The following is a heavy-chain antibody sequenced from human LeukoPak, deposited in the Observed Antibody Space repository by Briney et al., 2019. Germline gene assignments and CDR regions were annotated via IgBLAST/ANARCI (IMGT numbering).Heavy chain of an antibody. CDR3: ARVNSWTEEPDTGFDY. V-gene: IGHV6-1*01. CDR2: TYYRSGWYN. Sequence: SQTLSLTCVLSGDSVSSSRSAWNWVRQSPSRGLEWLGRTYYRSGWYNDSAVSVKSRITISPDTSKNQFSLQLTSLTPEDTAVYFCARVNSWTEEPDTGFDYWGQGTLVTVSS. D-gene: IGHD1-14*01. J-gene: IGHJ4*02. CDR1: GDSVSSSRSA.